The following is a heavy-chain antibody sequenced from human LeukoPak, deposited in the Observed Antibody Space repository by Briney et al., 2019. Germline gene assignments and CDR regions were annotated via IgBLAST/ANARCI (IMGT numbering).Heavy chain of an antibody. D-gene: IGHD3-10*01. J-gene: IGHJ5*02. CDR1: GGSISSYY. CDR3: ARLVRGIRGYNWFDP. Sequence: SETLSLTCTVSGGSISSYYWSWIRQPPGKGLEWIGYIYHSGSTNYNPSLKSRVTISVDTSKNQFSLKLSSVTAADTAVYYCARLVRGIRGYNWFDPWGQGTLVTVSS. V-gene: IGHV4-59*08. CDR2: IYHSGST.